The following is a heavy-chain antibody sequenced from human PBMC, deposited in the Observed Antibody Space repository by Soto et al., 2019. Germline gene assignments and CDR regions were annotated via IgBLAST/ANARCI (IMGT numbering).Heavy chain of an antibody. CDR2: IFQSGST. D-gene: IGHD1-26*01. Sequence: QVQLQESGPGLVKPSGTLSLTCAVSGGSISSHNWWSWVHQPPGKGLEWIGEIFQSGSTYYSASLKSRVTITVDKSKNHFSLNLTSVTAADTAVYYCARVYSGSYSDSWGQGTLVTVSS. V-gene: IGHV4-4*02. J-gene: IGHJ4*02. CDR3: ARVYSGSYSDS. CDR1: GGSISSHNW.